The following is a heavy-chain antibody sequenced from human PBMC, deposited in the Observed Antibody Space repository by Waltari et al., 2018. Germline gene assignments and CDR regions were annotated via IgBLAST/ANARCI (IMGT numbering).Heavy chain of an antibody. CDR1: GYTFTDYY. CDR2: GDPEDGET. D-gene: IGHD6-19*01. V-gene: IGHV1-69-2*01. Sequence: EVQLVQSGAEVKKPGATVKISCKVSGYTFTDYYMHWVQQAPGKGLEWMGLGDPEDGETIDAEKFQGRVTITADTSTDTAYMELSSLRSEDTAVYYCALDLNAEGSGWYLFDYWGQGTLVTVSS. J-gene: IGHJ4*02. CDR3: ALDLNAEGSGWYLFDY.